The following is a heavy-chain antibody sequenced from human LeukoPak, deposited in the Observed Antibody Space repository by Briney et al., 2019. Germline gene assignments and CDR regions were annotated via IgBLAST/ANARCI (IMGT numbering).Heavy chain of an antibody. V-gene: IGHV3-15*01. CDR2: IKSKTDGGTT. D-gene: IGHD3-22*01. Sequence: GGSLRLSCAASGFTFSNAWMSWVRQAPGKGLEWVGRIKSKTDGGTTDYAAPVKGRFTISRDDSKNTLYLQMNSLKTEDTAVYYCTTDLNYYDSSGFGYWGQGTLVTVSS. CDR3: TTDLNYYDSSGFGY. J-gene: IGHJ4*02. CDR1: GFTFSNAW.